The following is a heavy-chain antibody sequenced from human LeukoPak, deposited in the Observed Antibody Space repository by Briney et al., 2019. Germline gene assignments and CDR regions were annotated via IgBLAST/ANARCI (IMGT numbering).Heavy chain of an antibody. CDR2: ISGSGDST. D-gene: IGHD3-3*01. CDR1: GFTFYIYA. J-gene: IGHJ4*02. Sequence: GGSLRLSCAASGFTFYIYAMTWVRQAPGKGLEWVSGISGSGDSTFYADSVKGRFTISRDNAKNSLYLQMNSLRAEDTAVYYCARGESYDFWSGYYTDYFDYWGQGTLVTVSS. CDR3: ARGESYDFWSGYYTDYFDY. V-gene: IGHV3-23*01.